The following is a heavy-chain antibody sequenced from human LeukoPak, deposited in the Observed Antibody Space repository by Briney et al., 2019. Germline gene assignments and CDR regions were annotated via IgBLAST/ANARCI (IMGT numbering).Heavy chain of an antibody. CDR1: GFTFSDYY. J-gene: IGHJ4*02. D-gene: IGHD3-10*01. Sequence: GGSLRLSCAASGFTFSDYYMSWIRQAPGKGLEWVSYTSSSGSTIYYADSVKGRFTISRDNAKNSLYLQMNSLRAEDTAVYYCATPTLRGWVRGVPYFDYWGQGTLVTVSS. CDR2: TSSSGSTI. CDR3: ATPTLRGWVRGVPYFDY. V-gene: IGHV3-11*01.